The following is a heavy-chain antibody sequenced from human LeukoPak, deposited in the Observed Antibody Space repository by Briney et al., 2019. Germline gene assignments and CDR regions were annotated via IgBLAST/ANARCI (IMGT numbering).Heavy chain of an antibody. Sequence: TSVTVSCKVSGDSLTDFSINWVRQAPGKGFEWMGGFAPEDGERIYAQKFQGRVTMTEDTSADTAYMELSSLKSEDTAVYFCTAGVAVSRWYYFDYWGQGTLVTVSS. CDR3: TAGVAVSRWYYFDY. V-gene: IGHV1-24*01. D-gene: IGHD6-13*01. CDR1: GDSLTDFS. CDR2: FAPEDGER. J-gene: IGHJ4*01.